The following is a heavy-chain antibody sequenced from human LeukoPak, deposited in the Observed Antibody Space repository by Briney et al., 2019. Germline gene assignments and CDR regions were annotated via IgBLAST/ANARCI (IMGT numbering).Heavy chain of an antibody. Sequence: SETLSLTCNVSGDAVINNHYYWGWIRQSPGKGLEWIANIFYSGALFSRGDTYYNPSLKSRVTISVDKSKNQFSLKLSSVTAADTAVYHCARDLPAMALRWCFDLWGRGTLVTVSS. D-gene: IGHD5-18*01. CDR1: GDAVINNHYY. J-gene: IGHJ2*01. CDR2: IFYSGALFSRGDT. V-gene: IGHV4-61*05. CDR3: ARDLPAMALRWCFDL.